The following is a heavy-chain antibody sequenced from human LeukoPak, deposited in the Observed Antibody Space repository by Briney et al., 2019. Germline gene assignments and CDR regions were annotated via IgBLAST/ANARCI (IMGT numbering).Heavy chain of an antibody. Sequence: PSETLSLTCTVSGGSISSYYWSWMRQTAEKGLEWIGRIYNTGSTSYNPSLKSRVTISVDTSKNQFSLKLSSVTAADTAVYYCARDEGPGVRYFDWHDDAFDIWGQGTMVTVSS. CDR2: IYNTGST. V-gene: IGHV4-4*07. CDR3: ARDEGPGVRYFDWHDDAFDI. J-gene: IGHJ3*02. D-gene: IGHD3-9*01. CDR1: GGSISSYY.